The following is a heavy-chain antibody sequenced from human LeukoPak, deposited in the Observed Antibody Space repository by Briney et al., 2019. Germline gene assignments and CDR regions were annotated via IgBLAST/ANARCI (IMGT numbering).Heavy chain of an antibody. CDR1: GGSISSSSYY. J-gene: IGHJ6*03. CDR3: ARQIIAAPYYYYYYMDV. V-gene: IGHV4-39*07. Sequence: PSETLSLTCTVSGGSISSSSYYWGWIRQPPGKGLEWIGSIYYSGSTYYNPSLKSRVTISVDTSKNQFSLKLSSVTAADTAVYYCARQIIAAPYYYYYYMDVWGKGTTVTVSS. D-gene: IGHD6-13*01. CDR2: IYYSGST.